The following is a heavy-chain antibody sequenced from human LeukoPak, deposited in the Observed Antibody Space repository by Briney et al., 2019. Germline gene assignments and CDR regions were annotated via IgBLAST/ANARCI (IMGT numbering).Heavy chain of an antibody. CDR3: ARAGDSSGYYPYYYYYYMDV. J-gene: IGHJ6*03. Sequence: GESLKISCKGSGYSFTSYWIGWVRQMPGKGLEWMGIIYPGDSDTRYSPSFQGQATLSADKSISTAYLQWSSLKASDTAMYYCARAGDSSGYYPYYYYYYMDVWGKGTTVTVSS. CDR1: GYSFTSYW. CDR2: IYPGDSDT. D-gene: IGHD3-22*01. V-gene: IGHV5-51*01.